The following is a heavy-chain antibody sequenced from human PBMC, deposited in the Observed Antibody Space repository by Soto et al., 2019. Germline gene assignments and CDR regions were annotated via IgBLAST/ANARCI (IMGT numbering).Heavy chain of an antibody. CDR3: TTYSTLTFCDGGSYSSVQTKIHYS. CDR1: GFSFSNVW. V-gene: IGHV3-15*01. CDR2: IKSKSVGGTT. D-gene: IGHD3-10*01. J-gene: IGHJ5*01. Sequence: EVQLVESGGGLVKPGGSLTLSCAASGFSFSNVWMSWVRQAPGKGLEWVGHIKSKSVGGTTDYTAPVKGRFTISRDDSKYTLYLQINGLTADSTTANICTTYSTLTFCDGGSYSSVQTKIHYSSGHRLLVTVS.